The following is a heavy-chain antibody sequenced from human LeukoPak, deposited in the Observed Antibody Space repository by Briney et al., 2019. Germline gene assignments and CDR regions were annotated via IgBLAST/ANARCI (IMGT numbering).Heavy chain of an antibody. J-gene: IGHJ3*02. CDR1: GGSFSGYY. Sequence: SETLSLTCAVYGGSFSGYYWSWIRQPPGKGLEWIGEINHSGSTNYNPSLKSRVTISVDTSKNQFSLKLSSVTAADTAVYYCARRGFSDDSGGNSYAFDIWGQGTMVTVSS. D-gene: IGHD4-23*01. CDR2: INHSGST. V-gene: IGHV4-34*01. CDR3: ARRGFSDDSGGNSYAFDI.